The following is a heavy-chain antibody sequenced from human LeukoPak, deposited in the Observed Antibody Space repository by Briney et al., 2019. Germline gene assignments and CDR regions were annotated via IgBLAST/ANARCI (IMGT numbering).Heavy chain of an antibody. CDR1: GFTFSSYW. CDR3: ARTADDGSSWYTDFDY. V-gene: IGHV3-74*01. J-gene: IGHJ4*02. Sequence: GGSLRLSCAASGFTFSSYWMHWVRQAPGKGLVWVSRINSDGSSTSYADSVKGRFTISRDNAKNTLYLQMSSLRAEDTAVYYCARTADDGSSWYTDFDYWGQGTLVTVSS. D-gene: IGHD6-13*01. CDR2: INSDGSST.